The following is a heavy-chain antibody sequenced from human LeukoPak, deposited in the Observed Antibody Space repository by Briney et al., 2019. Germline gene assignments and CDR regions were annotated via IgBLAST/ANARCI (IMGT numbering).Heavy chain of an antibody. D-gene: IGHD5-12*01. Sequence: PGGSLRLSCAASGFTFSSYGMSWVRQAPGKGLEWVSSISSSGLYIYYADSVKGRFTISRDNAKNSLYLQMNSLRAEDTAVYYCARGPEVSWISWFDPWGQGTLVTASS. CDR1: GFTFSSYG. J-gene: IGHJ5*02. CDR2: ISSSGLYI. V-gene: IGHV3-21*01. CDR3: ARGPEVSWISWFDP.